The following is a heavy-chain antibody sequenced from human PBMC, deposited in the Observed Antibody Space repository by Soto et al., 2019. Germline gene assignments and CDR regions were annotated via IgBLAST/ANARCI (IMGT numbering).Heavy chain of an antibody. CDR1: GYTFTGYY. D-gene: IGHD3-22*01. Sequence: WASVKVSCKASGYTFTGYYMHWVRQAPGQGLEWMGWINPNSGGTNYAQKFQGRVTMTRDTSISTAYMELSRLRSDDTAVYYCAVYYDSSGHYSSLDAFDIWGQGTMVTVSS. J-gene: IGHJ3*02. V-gene: IGHV1-2*02. CDR2: INPNSGGT. CDR3: AVYYDSSGHYSSLDAFDI.